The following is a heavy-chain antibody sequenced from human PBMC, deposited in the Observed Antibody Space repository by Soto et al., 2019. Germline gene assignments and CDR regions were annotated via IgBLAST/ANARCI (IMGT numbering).Heavy chain of an antibody. D-gene: IGHD5-18*01. Sequence: SETLSLTCTVSGDSVSSGSYYWTWVRQPPGKGLKWIGYIYYSGSTNYNPSLQSRVTISVDTSKNQFSLKLTSVTAADTAFYYCARDIRGYSRAFDYWGQGTLVTVSS. J-gene: IGHJ4*02. CDR2: IYYSGST. CDR1: GDSVSSGSYY. CDR3: ARDIRGYSRAFDY. V-gene: IGHV4-61*01.